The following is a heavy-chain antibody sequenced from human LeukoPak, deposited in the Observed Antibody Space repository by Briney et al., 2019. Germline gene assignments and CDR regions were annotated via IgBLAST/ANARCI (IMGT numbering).Heavy chain of an antibody. CDR3: ARDYYASGSHDY. J-gene: IGHJ4*01. CDR2: IKQDGSKK. V-gene: IGHV3-7*04. Sequence: PGGSLRLSCAASGFSLSTYWMTWVRQAPGEGLEWMANIKQDGSKKHYVDSVKGRFTISRDNAQNSLYLQMNTLRAEDTAVYYCARDYYASGSHDYWGHGTLVTVYS. CDR1: GFSLSTYW. D-gene: IGHD3-10*01.